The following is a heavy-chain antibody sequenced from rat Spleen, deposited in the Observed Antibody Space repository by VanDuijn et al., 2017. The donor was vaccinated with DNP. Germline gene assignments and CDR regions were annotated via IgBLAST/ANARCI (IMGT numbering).Heavy chain of an antibody. Sequence: EVKLVESGGGLVQPGRSLKLSCAASGFNFNDYWMGWVRQAPGKGLEWIGEINKGSSTINYTPSLKDKFTISRDNAQNTLYLQMSKLGSEDTAIYYCARAATTLVTGYFYAMDAWGQGTSVTVSS. J-gene: IGHJ4*01. D-gene: IGHD1-1*01. V-gene: IGHV4-2*01. CDR3: ARAATTLVTGYFYAMDA. CDR2: INKGSSTI. CDR1: GFNFNDYW.